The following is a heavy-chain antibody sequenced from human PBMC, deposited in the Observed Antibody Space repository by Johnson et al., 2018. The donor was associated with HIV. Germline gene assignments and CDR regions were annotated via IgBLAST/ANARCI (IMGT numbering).Heavy chain of an antibody. CDR3: FLGQTQRGDAFDI. CDR1: GFTFGDYS. D-gene: IGHD6-25*01. J-gene: IGHJ3*02. Sequence: VQLVESGGGLVQPGGSLRLSCAASGFTFGDYSMQWVRQAPGKGLEWVSGISWNSGRIGYADSVKGRFTISRENAKNSLYLQMNSLRAEDTALYYCFLGQTQRGDAFDIWGQGTMVTVSS. V-gene: IGHV3-9*01. CDR2: ISWNSGRI.